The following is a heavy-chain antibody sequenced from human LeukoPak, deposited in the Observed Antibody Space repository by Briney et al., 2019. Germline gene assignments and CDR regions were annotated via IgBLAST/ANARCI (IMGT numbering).Heavy chain of an antibody. CDR2: IYWNDDK. Sequence: SGPTLVNPTQTLTLTCTFSGFSLSTSGMYVGWIRQPPGKALEWLALIYWNDDKRYSPSLKSRLTITKDTSKNQVVLTMTNMDPVDTATYYCAHRNSDYRAFDIWAKGQWSPSLQ. J-gene: IGHJ3*02. CDR1: GFSLSTSGMY. D-gene: IGHD4-11*01. CDR3: AHRNSDYRAFDI. V-gene: IGHV2-5*01.